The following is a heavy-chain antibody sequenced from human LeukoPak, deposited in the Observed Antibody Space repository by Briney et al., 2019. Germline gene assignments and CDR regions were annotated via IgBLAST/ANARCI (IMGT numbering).Heavy chain of an antibody. CDR3: ARGRIGYYYMDV. Sequence: SETLSLTCAVYGGSFSGYYWSWIRQPPGKGLEWIGEINHSGSTNYNPSLKSRVTISVNKSKNQFSLKLSSVTAADTAVYYCARGRIGYYYMDVWGKGTTVTVSS. V-gene: IGHV4-34*01. CDR2: INHSGST. J-gene: IGHJ6*03. CDR1: GGSFSGYY.